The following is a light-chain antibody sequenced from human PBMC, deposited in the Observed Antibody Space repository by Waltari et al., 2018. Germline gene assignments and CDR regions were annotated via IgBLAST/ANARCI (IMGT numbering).Light chain of an antibody. CDR2: RAS. Sequence: EVVMTQSPATLSAPPGERVSLSCRAIQRAKTSLSWYQPTPGQAPRLLIYRASTRSAGVPDRFSGSGSGTEFTLTISSLQSEDSAIYYCQQYNIWPWTFGPGTNVDIK. CDR3: QQYNIWPWT. J-gene: IGKJ1*01. V-gene: IGKV3D-15*01. CDR1: QRAKTS.